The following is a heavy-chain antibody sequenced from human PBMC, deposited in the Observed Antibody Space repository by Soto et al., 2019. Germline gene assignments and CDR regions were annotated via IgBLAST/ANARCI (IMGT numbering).Heavy chain of an antibody. CDR1: GYSFTSYW. CDR2: IDPSDSYT. V-gene: IGHV5-10-1*01. CDR3: ARGGAQLYSYGKCV. Sequence: PGESLKISCKGSGYSFTSYWISWVRQMPGEGLGWMGRIDPSDSYTNYSPSFQGHVTVSAGKSISTAYLQWSSLKASDTALYLRARGGAQLYSYGKCVWGQGTTVTVCS. D-gene: IGHD3-16*01. J-gene: IGHJ6*02.